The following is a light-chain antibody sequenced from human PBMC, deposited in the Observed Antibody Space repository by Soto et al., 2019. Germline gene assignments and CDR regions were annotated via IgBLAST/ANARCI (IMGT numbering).Light chain of an antibody. Sequence: QSALTQPASVYGSPGQSITISCTGTSSDVGGYNYVSWYQQHPGKAPKLMIYDVSNRPSGVSNRFSGSKSGNTASLTISGLQAEDEADYYCSSYTRSNTVIFGGGTKLTVL. V-gene: IGLV2-14*01. CDR3: SSYTRSNTVI. CDR2: DVS. J-gene: IGLJ2*01. CDR1: SSDVGGYNY.